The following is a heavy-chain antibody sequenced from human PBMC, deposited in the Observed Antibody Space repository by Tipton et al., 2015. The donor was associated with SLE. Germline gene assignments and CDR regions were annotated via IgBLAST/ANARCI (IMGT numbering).Heavy chain of an antibody. CDR2: IYSGISST. Sequence: LSLTCTVSGGSISSYYWSWIRQPPGKGLEWVSVIYSGISSTYYADSVKGRFTISRDNSKNTLYLQMNSLRAEDTAVYYCARMGESGYSYGFYYWGQGTLVTVSS. V-gene: IGHV3-23*03. CDR1: GGSISSYY. J-gene: IGHJ4*02. CDR3: ARMGESGYSYGFYY. D-gene: IGHD5-18*01.